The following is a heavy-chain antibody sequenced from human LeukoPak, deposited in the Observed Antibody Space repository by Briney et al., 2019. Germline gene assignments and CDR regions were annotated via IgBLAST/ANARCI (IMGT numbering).Heavy chain of an antibody. V-gene: IGHV4-61*02. CDR1: GGSISSGSYY. CDR2: IYTSGST. D-gene: IGHD6-25*01. CDR3: ARLDIAAGWYFDY. Sequence: SQTLSLTCTVSGGSISSGSYYWSWIRQPAGKGLEWIGRIYTSGSTNYNPSLKSRVTISVDTSKNQFSLKLSSVTAADTAVYYCARLDIAAGWYFDYWGQGTLVTVSS. J-gene: IGHJ4*02.